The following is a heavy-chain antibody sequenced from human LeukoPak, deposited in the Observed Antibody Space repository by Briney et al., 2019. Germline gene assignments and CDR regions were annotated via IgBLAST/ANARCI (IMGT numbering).Heavy chain of an antibody. CDR1: GLSFSRFW. J-gene: IGHJ4*02. D-gene: IGHD7-27*01. CDR2: IRGSGSGM. V-gene: IGHV3-21*05. CDR3: ARDDNWGFDY. Sequence: GGSLRLSCAASGLSFSRFWMNWVRQAPGKGLEWVANIRGSGSGMGSGNYYAGSVKGRFTISRDNAKNSLYLQMNSLRAEDTAFYYCARDDNWGFDYWGQGALVTVSS.